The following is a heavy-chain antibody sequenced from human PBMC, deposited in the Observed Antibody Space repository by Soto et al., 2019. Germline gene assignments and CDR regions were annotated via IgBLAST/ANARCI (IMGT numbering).Heavy chain of an antibody. D-gene: IGHD6-6*01. J-gene: IGHJ4*02. V-gene: IGHV3-30*18. CDR3: AKEMYPRTVLDSSSPWGDY. Sequence: AGGSLRLSCEVSGFTFSYYVMHWVRQSPGKGLEWVAVMSYDGSHKYYADSVKGRFTISRDLSGNTLFLQMNSLRLEDTAVYFCAKEMYPRTVLDSSSPWGDYWGQGTLVTVSS. CDR1: GFTFSYYV. CDR2: MSYDGSHK.